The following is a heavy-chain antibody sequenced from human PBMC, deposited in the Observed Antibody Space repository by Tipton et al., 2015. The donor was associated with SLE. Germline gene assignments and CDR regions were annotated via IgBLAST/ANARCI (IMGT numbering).Heavy chain of an antibody. CDR2: ISGSGGST. Sequence: SLRLSCAASGFTFSSYAMRGVRQAPGEGLEWVSAISGSGGSTYYAEPVKGRFTISRDNSKNTLYLQMNSLRAEDTAVYYCASSSSYYFDYWGKGTLVTVSS. J-gene: IGHJ4*02. V-gene: IGHV3-23*01. CDR1: GFTFSSYA. D-gene: IGHD6-6*01. CDR3: ASSSSYYFDY.